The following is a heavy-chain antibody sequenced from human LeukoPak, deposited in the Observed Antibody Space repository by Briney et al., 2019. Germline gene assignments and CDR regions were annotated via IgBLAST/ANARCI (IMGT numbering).Heavy chain of an antibody. D-gene: IGHD3-10*01. J-gene: IGHJ3*02. CDR1: GYTFTGHY. V-gene: IGHV1-46*01. Sequence: ASVKVSCKASGYTFTGHYIHWVRQAPGQGLEWMGVINPSGGSTSYAQKFQGRVTMTRDMSTSTVYMELSSLRSEDTAVYYCARGGGESPGLDAFDIWGQGTMVTVSS. CDR2: INPSGGST. CDR3: ARGGGESPGLDAFDI.